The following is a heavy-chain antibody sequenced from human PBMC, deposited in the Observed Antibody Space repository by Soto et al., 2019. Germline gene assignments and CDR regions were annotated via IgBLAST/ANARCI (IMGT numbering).Heavy chain of an antibody. D-gene: IGHD2-21*02. J-gene: IGHJ3*02. CDR1: GYTFTSHG. Sequence: HVQLVQSGGEVKKPGASVKVSCKASGYTFTSHGFSWVRQAPGPGLEWMGWISTYNGKTDYAQKFPGRVTMNADTRAHTGYMELRSLRSDDTAAYYCARLLTVGVTYREDAFDSWGQGTKVTVSS. CDR3: ARLLTVGVTYREDAFDS. V-gene: IGHV1-18*01. CDR2: ISTYNGKT.